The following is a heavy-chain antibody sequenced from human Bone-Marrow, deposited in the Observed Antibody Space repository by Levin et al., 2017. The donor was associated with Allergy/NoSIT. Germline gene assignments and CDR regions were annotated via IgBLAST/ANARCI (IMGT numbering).Heavy chain of an antibody. V-gene: IGHV3-23*01. CDR3: ARDGAIFGGDNFFDY. Sequence: GESLKISCTISGFIFADYAMNWVRQAPGRGLEWVSSLDGSSGKTHYADVVKGRFTISRDNAKNSLYLQMNSLTVEDAAIYYCARDGAIFGGDNFFDYWGQGTPVTVSS. D-gene: IGHD3-3*01. J-gene: IGHJ4*02. CDR2: LDGSSGKT. CDR1: GFIFADYA.